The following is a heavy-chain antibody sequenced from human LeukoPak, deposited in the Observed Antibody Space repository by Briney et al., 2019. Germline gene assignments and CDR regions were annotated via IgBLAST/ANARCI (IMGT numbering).Heavy chain of an antibody. Sequence: GLVQPGRSLRLSCAASGFNFDDCAMHWVRQAPGKGLEWVSSFSWNSGSIDYGDSVKGRFTISRDNAKNSLYLQMSSLRAEDTAVYYCAKARTPYNSGFDYWGQGTLVAVSS. CDR2: FSWNSGSI. CDR1: GFNFDDCA. V-gene: IGHV3-9*01. J-gene: IGHJ4*02. D-gene: IGHD6-19*01. CDR3: AKARTPYNSGFDY.